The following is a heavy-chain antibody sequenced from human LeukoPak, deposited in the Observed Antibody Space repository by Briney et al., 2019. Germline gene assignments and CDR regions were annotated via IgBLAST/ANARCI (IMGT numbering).Heavy chain of an antibody. V-gene: IGHV1-2*04. D-gene: IGHD6-13*01. Sequence: ASVKVSCKASGYTFTGYYMHWVRQAPGQGLEWMGWINPNSGGTNYAQKFQGWVTMTRDTSISTAYMELSRLRSDDTAVYYCARSRVGSSWYYFDYWGQGTLVTVSS. CDR3: ARSRVGSSWYYFDY. CDR2: INPNSGGT. J-gene: IGHJ4*02. CDR1: GYTFTGYY.